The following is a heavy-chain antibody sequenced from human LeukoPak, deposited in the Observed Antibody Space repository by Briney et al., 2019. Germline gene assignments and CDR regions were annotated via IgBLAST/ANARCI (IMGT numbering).Heavy chain of an antibody. V-gene: IGHV3-21*04. D-gene: IGHD4-23*01. Sequence: GGSLRLSCAASGFAFNTYWMHWVRQAPGKGLEWVSVIGRAGADIQYADSVKGRFTISRDNSKNTLYLQMNGLRAEGTAVYFCAKYAPPTTVVTRFFDCWGQGALVTVSS. CDR3: AKYAPPTTVVTRFFDC. CDR1: GFAFNTYW. J-gene: IGHJ4*02. CDR2: IGRAGADI.